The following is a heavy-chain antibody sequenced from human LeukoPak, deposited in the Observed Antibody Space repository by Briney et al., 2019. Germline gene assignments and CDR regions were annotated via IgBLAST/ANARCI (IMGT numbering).Heavy chain of an antibody. CDR3: ARAPESPEVYDFWSGYYHQNWFDP. CDR1: GGTFSSYA. D-gene: IGHD3-3*01. J-gene: IGHJ5*02. V-gene: IGHV1-69*04. Sequence: ASVKVSCKASGGTFSSYAISWVRQAPGQGLELMGRIIPILGIANYAQKFQGRVTITADKSTSTAYMELSSLRSEDTAVYYCARAPESPEVYDFWSGYYHQNWFDPWGQGTLVTVSS. CDR2: IIPILGIA.